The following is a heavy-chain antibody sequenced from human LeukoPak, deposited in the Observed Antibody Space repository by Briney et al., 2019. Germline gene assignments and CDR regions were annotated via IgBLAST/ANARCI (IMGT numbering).Heavy chain of an antibody. CDR2: ISGSGGST. CDR1: GFTFSSYA. Sequence: PGGSLRLSCAASGFTFSSYAMSWVRQAPGKGLEWVSAISGSGGSTYYADSVKGRFTISRDNSKNTLYLQLNSLRAEDTATYYCVYSSSWFYFDYWGQGTLVTVSS. CDR3: VYSSSWFYFDY. J-gene: IGHJ4*02. V-gene: IGHV3-23*01. D-gene: IGHD6-13*01.